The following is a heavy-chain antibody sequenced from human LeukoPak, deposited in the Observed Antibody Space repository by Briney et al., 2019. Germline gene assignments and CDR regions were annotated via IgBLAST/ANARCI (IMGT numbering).Heavy chain of an antibody. Sequence: ETLSLTCAVYGGSFSGYYWSWIRQPPGKGLEWVANIKQDGSEKYYVDSVKGRFTISRDNAKNSLYLQTNSLRAEDTAVYYCARGHSDHISIYDYWGQGTLVTVSS. J-gene: IGHJ4*02. CDR1: GGSFSGYY. CDR3: ARGHSDHISIYDY. V-gene: IGHV3-7*01. CDR2: IKQDGSEK. D-gene: IGHD1-14*01.